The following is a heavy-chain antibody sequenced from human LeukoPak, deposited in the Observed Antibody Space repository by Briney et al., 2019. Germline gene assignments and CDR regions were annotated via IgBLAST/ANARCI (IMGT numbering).Heavy chain of an antibody. CDR1: GFTFSSYW. CDR3: STGSGHAFDI. V-gene: IGHV3-74*01. J-gene: IGHJ3*02. Sequence: GGSLRLSCAAPGFTFSSYWMHWVRQAPGKGLVWVSRINSDGSSTSYADSVKGRFTISRDNAKNTLYLQMNSLRAEDTAVYYCSTGSGHAFDIWGQGTMVTVSS. CDR2: INSDGSST. D-gene: IGHD3-10*01.